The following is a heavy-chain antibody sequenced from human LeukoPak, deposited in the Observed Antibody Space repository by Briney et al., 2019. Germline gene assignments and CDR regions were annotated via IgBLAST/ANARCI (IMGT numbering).Heavy chain of an antibody. CDR3: ARVFTGGYYFDY. CDR2: ISSSGSTI. Sequence: PGGSLRLSCAPSGLTFSSYDMNWVRQAPGKRLEWVSYISSSGSTIYYADSVKGRFTISRDNAKKSLYLQMNSLRAEDAAVYYCARVFTGGYYFDYWGQGTLVTVSS. J-gene: IGHJ4*02. CDR1: GLTFSSYD. D-gene: IGHD3-16*01. V-gene: IGHV3-48*03.